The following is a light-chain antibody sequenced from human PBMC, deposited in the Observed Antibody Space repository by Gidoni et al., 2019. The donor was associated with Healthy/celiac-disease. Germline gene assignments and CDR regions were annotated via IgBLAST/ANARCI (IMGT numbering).Light chain of an antibody. CDR3: QVWDSSSDHPVV. CDR1: NIGSKS. J-gene: IGLJ2*01. CDR2: YAS. V-gene: IGLV3-21*04. Sequence: SYVLTQPPSESAAPGKTARITCGGNNIGSKSVHWYQQKPGQAPVLVIYYASDRPSGIPERFSGSNSRNTATLTISRVEAGDEADYDCQVWDSSSDHPVVFGGGTKLTVL.